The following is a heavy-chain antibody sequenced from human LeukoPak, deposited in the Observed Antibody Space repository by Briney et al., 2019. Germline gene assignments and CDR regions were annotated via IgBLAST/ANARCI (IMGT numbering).Heavy chain of an antibody. Sequence: EAGGSLRLSCAASGFPFSSYWMHWVRQAPGKGLLWVSRFNSDGSSTTYADSVKGRFTISRDNAKNTLYLQMNSLRAEDTAVYYCARGYSYGYDYWGQGTLVTVSS. D-gene: IGHD5-18*01. J-gene: IGHJ4*02. CDR1: GFPFSSYW. CDR2: FNSDGSST. V-gene: IGHV3-74*01. CDR3: ARGYSYGYDY.